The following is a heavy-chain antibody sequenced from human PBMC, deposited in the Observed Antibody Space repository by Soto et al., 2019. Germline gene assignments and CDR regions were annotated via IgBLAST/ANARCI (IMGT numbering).Heavy chain of an antibody. Sequence: XGSLRLTCPASGFTFSSCAMSWVRQAPGKGLEWVSAISGSGGSTYYADSVKGRFTISRDNSKNTLYLQMNRLRAEDTAVYYCAKDEITGTTGFGMDVWGQGTTVTVSS. CDR2: ISGSGGST. CDR1: GFTFSSCA. V-gene: IGHV3-23*01. CDR3: AKDEITGTTGFGMDV. J-gene: IGHJ6*02. D-gene: IGHD1-7*01.